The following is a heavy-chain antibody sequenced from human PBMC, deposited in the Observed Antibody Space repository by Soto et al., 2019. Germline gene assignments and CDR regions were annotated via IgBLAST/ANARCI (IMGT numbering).Heavy chain of an antibody. CDR2: IYYSGIT. Sequence: NPSETLSLTCTVSGGSISSYYWSXIRQPPGKGLEWIGYIYYSGITNYNPSLKSRVTISVDTSKNQFSLKLSSVTTADTAVYYCARYKSNYYYGMDVWGQGTTVTVS. CDR1: GGSISSYY. V-gene: IGHV4-59*01. CDR3: ARYKSNYYYGMDV. D-gene: IGHD1-20*01. J-gene: IGHJ6*02.